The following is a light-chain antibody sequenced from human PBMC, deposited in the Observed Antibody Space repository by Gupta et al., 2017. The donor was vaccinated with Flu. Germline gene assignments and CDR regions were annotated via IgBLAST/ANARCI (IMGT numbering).Light chain of an antibody. CDR1: QSVSND. CDR3: QQYNNWPPLT. V-gene: IGKV3-15*01. CDR2: GAS. Sequence: EIVMTPSPATLSVSPGERATLSCRASQSVSNDLAWYQQKPGQAPRLLIYGASTRATGIAARFSGSGSGTEFTLTISSLQSEDFAVYYCQQYNNWPPLTFGGGTKVEIK. J-gene: IGKJ4*01.